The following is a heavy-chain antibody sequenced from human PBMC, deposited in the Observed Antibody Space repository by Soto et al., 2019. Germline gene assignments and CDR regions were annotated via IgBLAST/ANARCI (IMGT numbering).Heavy chain of an antibody. Sequence: QVQLVESGGGVVQPGRSLRLSCAASGFSFSSYGMHWVRQAPGKGLEWVAVISYDGSNKYYADSVKGRFTISRDTSKNTLCLQMNSLRAEDTAVFYCVKDRRTEAYGMEVWGQGTTVTVSS. CDR3: VKDRRTEAYGMEV. V-gene: IGHV3-30*18. D-gene: IGHD2-2*01. CDR2: ISYDGSNK. CDR1: GFSFSSYG. J-gene: IGHJ6*02.